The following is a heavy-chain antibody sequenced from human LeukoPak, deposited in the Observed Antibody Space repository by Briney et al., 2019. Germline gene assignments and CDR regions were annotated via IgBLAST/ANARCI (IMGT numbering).Heavy chain of an antibody. CDR1: GYTFTGYY. CDR3: ARCRMVAPDY. J-gene: IGHJ4*02. V-gene: IGHV1-2*02. Sequence: ASVKVSCKASGYTFTGYYMHWVRQAPGQGLEWMGWINPNSGGTNYAQKFQGRVTMTRDTSINTAYMERSRLRADDTAVYYCARCRMVAPDYGGQGTLVTVSS. CDR2: INPNSGGT. D-gene: IGHD5-12*01.